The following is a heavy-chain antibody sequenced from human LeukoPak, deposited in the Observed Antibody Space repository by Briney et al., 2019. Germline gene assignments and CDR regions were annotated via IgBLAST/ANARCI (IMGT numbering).Heavy chain of an antibody. CDR1: GGSFSGYY. D-gene: IGHD6-19*01. Sequence: PSETLPLTCAVYGGSFSGYYWSWIRQPPGKGLEWIGEINHSGSTNYNPSLKSRVTISVDTSKNQFSLKLSSVTAADTAVYYCAREGIAVAGLNWFDPWGQGTLVTVSS. CDR3: AREGIAVAGLNWFDP. J-gene: IGHJ5*02. V-gene: IGHV4-34*01. CDR2: INHSGST.